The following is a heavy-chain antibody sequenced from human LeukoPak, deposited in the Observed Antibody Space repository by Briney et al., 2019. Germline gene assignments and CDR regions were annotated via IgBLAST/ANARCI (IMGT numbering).Heavy chain of an antibody. CDR2: INHSGST. Sequence: SETLSLTCDVNGGPFRLYYWNWVRQPPGKWLEWIGEINHSGSTNYNPSLESRVTISVDTSKNQFSLKLSSVTAADTAVYYCASRMDDAFDIWGQGTMVTVSS. CDR3: ASRMDDAFDI. D-gene: IGHD1-14*01. V-gene: IGHV4-34*01. J-gene: IGHJ3*02. CDR1: GGPFRLYY.